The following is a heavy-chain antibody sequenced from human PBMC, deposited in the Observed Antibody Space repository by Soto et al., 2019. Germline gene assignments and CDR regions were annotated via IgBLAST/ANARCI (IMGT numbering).Heavy chain of an antibody. Sequence: QVRLQESGPGLVKPSGTLSLTCAVSGGSISSSNWWSWVRQPPGKGLEWIGEIYHSGSTNYNPSLKSRVTTSVDKSKDQFSLKLSSVTDEDTAVYYCARVGSMPPSVVYWGQGTLVPVSS. D-gene: IGHD2-2*01. CDR3: ARVGSMPPSVVY. CDR1: GGSISSSNW. V-gene: IGHV4-4*02. J-gene: IGHJ4*02. CDR2: IYHSGST.